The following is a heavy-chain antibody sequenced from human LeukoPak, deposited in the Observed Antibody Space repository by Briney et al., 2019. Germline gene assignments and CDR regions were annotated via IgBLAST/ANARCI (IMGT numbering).Heavy chain of an antibody. CDR2: IKQDGSEK. Sequence: HPGGSLRLSCAASGFTFSSYWMSWVRQAPGKGLEWVANIKQDGSEKYYVDSVKGRFTISRDNAKNSLYLQMNSLRAEDTAVYYCARDLFPHYYDSHGYEGHWGQGTLVTVSS. CDR3: ARDLFPHYYDSHGYEGH. D-gene: IGHD3-22*01. J-gene: IGHJ4*02. CDR1: GFTFSSYW. V-gene: IGHV3-7*03.